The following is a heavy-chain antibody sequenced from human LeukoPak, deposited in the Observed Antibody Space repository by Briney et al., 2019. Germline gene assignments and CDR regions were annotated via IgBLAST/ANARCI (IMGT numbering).Heavy chain of an antibody. J-gene: IGHJ4*02. CDR1: GFTFSSYS. CDR3: ARGGDWNVVGY. D-gene: IGHD1-1*01. Sequence: PGGSLRLSCAASGFTFSSYSMNWVRQAPGKGLEWLSYIRGGSSHIYYADSVKGRFTISRDNAKNSLYLQMNSLRAEDTAVYYCARGGDWNVVGYWGQGTLVTVSS. V-gene: IGHV3-48*01. CDR2: IRGGSSHI.